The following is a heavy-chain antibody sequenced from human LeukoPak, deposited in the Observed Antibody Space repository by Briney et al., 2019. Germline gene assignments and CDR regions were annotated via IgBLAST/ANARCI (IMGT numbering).Heavy chain of an antibody. V-gene: IGHV4-59*01. Sequence: SETLSLTCTVSGGSISSYYWSWIRQPPGKGLEWIGYIYYSGSTNYNPSLKSRVTISVDTSKNQFSLKLSSVTAADTAVYYCARAYGGNLLFDYWGQGTLVTVSS. CDR2: IYYSGST. J-gene: IGHJ4*02. CDR1: GGSISSYY. CDR3: ARAYGGNLLFDY. D-gene: IGHD4-23*01.